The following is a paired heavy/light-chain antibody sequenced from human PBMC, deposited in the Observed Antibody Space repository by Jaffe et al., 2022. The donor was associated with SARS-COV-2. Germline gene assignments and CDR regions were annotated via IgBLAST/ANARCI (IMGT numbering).Light chain of an antibody. CDR2: STN. Sequence: QTVVTQEPSFSVSPGGTVTLTCGLSSGSVSTSYYPSWYQQTPGQTPRTLIHSTNTRSSGVPDRFSGSILGNKAALTITGAQADDESDYYCVLYMGSGSWLFGGGTKLAVL. CDR1: SGSVSTSYY. CDR3: VLYMGSGSWL. V-gene: IGLV8-61*01. J-gene: IGLJ3*02.
Heavy chain of an antibody. Sequence: QVQLQESGPGLVKPSQTLSLTCTVSGGSISSGSYYWSWIRQPAGKGLEWIGRVYTSGSTNYNPSLKSRVTISADTSKNQFSLKLSSVSAADTAVYYCARFNTGAFWNGYYSDCWGQGTLVTVSS. D-gene: IGHD3-3*01. CDR2: VYTSGST. V-gene: IGHV4-61*02. J-gene: IGHJ4*02. CDR3: ARFNTGAFWNGYYSDC. CDR1: GGSISSGSYY.